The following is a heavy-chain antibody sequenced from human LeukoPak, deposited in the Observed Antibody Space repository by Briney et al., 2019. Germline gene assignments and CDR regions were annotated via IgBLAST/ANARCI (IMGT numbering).Heavy chain of an antibody. Sequence: GGSLRLSCAASGFTFSSYWMSWVRQAPGKGLEWVANIKQDGSEKYYVDSVKGRFTISRDNAKNSLYLQMNSLRAEDTAVYYCAREFHGGTVTTGGMDVWGQGTTVTVSS. D-gene: IGHD4-17*01. CDR2: IKQDGSEK. CDR3: AREFHGGTVTTGGMDV. V-gene: IGHV3-7*01. J-gene: IGHJ6*02. CDR1: GFTFSSYW.